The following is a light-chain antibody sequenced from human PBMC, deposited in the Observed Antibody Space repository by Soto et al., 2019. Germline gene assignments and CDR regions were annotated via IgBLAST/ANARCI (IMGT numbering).Light chain of an antibody. Sequence: AIKMNQSPSSLSATVGDRVTITCRASQDIRSYLGWYQQKPGKAPKLLIFAASNLHSGVPSRFSGSGSGTDFTLTISSLHPEDFATYYCLQDLSYPRTFGQGTKVDI. CDR2: AAS. CDR1: QDIRSY. J-gene: IGKJ1*01. V-gene: IGKV1-6*01. CDR3: LQDLSYPRT.